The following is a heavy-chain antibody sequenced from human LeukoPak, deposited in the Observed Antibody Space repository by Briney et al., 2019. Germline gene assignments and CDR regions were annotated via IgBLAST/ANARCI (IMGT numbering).Heavy chain of an antibody. Sequence: GGSLRLSCAASGFSYSSYTMNWVRQATGQGLEWLSYIDISSTTIYYADSVKGRFTISRDNAKNSLYLQMNSLRAEDTAVYYCARGPPLFDPWGQGTLVTVSS. J-gene: IGHJ5*02. CDR1: GFSYSSYT. CDR3: ARGPPLFDP. V-gene: IGHV3-48*01. CDR2: IDISSTTI.